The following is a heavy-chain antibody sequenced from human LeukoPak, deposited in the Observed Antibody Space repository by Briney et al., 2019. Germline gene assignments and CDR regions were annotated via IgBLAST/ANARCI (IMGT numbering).Heavy chain of an antibody. CDR2: ISGSGGST. CDR1: GFTFSSYA. Sequence: GGSLRLSCAASGFTFSSYAMSGVRQAPGKGLEWGSAISGSGGSTYSADSVKGRFTISRDNSKNTLYLQMNSLRAEDTAVYYCAKYSGSYEGFDPWGQGTLVTVSS. CDR3: AKYSGSYEGFDP. J-gene: IGHJ5*02. V-gene: IGHV3-23*01. D-gene: IGHD3-10*01.